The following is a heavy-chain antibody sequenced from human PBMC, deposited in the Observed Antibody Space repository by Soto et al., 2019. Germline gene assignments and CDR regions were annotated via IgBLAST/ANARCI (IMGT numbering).Heavy chain of an antibody. J-gene: IGHJ3*01. V-gene: IGHV3-7*01. Sequence: VQLVESGGGLVQPGGSLRLSCAASGFTFSSYWMSWVRQAPGKGLEWVANIKQDGGEKYYVDSVKGRFTISRDNAKNSLNLQMNSLRAEDTAVYYCARERGSGGLSADAFDFWGQGTMVTVSS. D-gene: IGHD6-25*01. CDR1: GFTFSSYW. CDR2: IKQDGGEK. CDR3: ARERGSGGLSADAFDF.